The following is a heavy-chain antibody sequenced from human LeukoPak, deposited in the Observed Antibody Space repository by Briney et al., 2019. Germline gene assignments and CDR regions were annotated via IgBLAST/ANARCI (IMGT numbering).Heavy chain of an antibody. Sequence: SETLSLTCAVYGGSFSGYYWSWIRQPPGKGLEWIGEINHSGSTNYNPSLKSRVTISVDTSKNQSSLKLSSVTAADTAVYYCARCAGATSADWFDPWGQGTLVTVSS. CDR2: INHSGST. J-gene: IGHJ5*02. CDR1: GGSFSGYY. CDR3: ARCAGATSADWFDP. V-gene: IGHV4-34*01. D-gene: IGHD1-26*01.